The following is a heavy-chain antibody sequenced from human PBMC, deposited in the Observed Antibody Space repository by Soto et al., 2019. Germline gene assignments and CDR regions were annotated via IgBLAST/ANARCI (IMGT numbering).Heavy chain of an antibody. CDR1: GFTFSSYG. CDR2: ISYDGSNK. Sequence: HPGGSLRLSCAASGFTFSSYGMHWVRQAPGKGLEWVAVISYDGSNKYYADSVKGRFTISRDNSKNTLYLQMNSLRAEDTAVYYCAKTFPPFTIFGVAPEYHYYGMDVWGQGTTVTVSS. CDR3: AKTFPPFTIFGVAPEYHYYGMDV. J-gene: IGHJ6*02. V-gene: IGHV3-30*18. D-gene: IGHD3-3*01.